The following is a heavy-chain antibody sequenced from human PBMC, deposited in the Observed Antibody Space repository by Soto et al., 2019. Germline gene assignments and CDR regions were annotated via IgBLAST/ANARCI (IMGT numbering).Heavy chain of an antibody. CDR1: GFTFRSYA. CDR2: ISGSGGST. J-gene: IGHJ3*02. CDR3: AKGNWFHAFDI. D-gene: IGHD3-9*01. Sequence: PGGSLRLSCAASGFTFRSYAMSWVRQAPGKGLEWVSAISGSGGSTYYADSVKGRFTIYRDNSKNTLYLQMNSRRAEDMAVYYCAKGNWFHAFDIWGQGPMVTVSS. V-gene: IGHV3-23*01.